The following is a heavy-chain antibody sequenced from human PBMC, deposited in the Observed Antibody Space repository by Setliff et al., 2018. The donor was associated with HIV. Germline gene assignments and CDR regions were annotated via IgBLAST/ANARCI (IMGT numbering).Heavy chain of an antibody. CDR3: ARAGYYYDSSGYYWFDP. J-gene: IGHJ5*02. Sequence: RASVKVSCKASGGTFSSYAISWVRQAPGQGLEWMGGIIPILGIANYAQKFQGRVTITTDESTSTAYMELSSLRSEDTAVYYCARAGYYYDSSGYYWFDPWGQGTLVTVSS. V-gene: IGHV1-69*10. CDR2: IIPILGIA. D-gene: IGHD3-22*01. CDR1: GGTFSSYA.